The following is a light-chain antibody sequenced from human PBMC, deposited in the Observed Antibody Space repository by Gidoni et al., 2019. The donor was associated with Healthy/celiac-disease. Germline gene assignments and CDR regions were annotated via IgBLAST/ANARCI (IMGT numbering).Light chain of an antibody. CDR2: KAS. CDR3: QQYNSYPLT. V-gene: IGKV1-5*03. J-gene: IGKJ4*01. Sequence: DSQMTQSPSTLSASVGDRVTSTCRASQSISSWLAWYQQKPGKAPKLLIYKASSLESGVPSRFSGSGSGTEFTLTISSLQPDDFATYYCQQYNSYPLTFGGGTKVEIK. CDR1: QSISSW.